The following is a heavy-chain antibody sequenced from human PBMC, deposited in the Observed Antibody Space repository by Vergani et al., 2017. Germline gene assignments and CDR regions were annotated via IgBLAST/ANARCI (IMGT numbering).Heavy chain of an antibody. V-gene: IGHV1-46*01. CDR2: INPSDGTT. D-gene: IGHD1-14*01. CDR3: ALYGVKPNSNWFDP. J-gene: IGHJ5*02. Sequence: QVQLVQSGAEVKKPGASVKVSCKASGYAFTSHHLQWVRQAPGQGFEWMGIINPSDGTTSYAQRFQGRVTLTRDTSTSTDYMELRSLRSDDTAIYYCALYGVKPNSNWFDPWGQGTLVSVSS. CDR1: GYAFTSHH.